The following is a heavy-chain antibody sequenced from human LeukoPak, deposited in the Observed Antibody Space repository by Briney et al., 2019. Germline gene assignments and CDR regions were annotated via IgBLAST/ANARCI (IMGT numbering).Heavy chain of an antibody. CDR1: GYTFTNYY. CDR2: INPGGRST. V-gene: IGHV1-46*01. Sequence: ASVKVSCKASGYTFTNYYIHWVRQAPGQGLEWMGIINPGGRSTSYAQKFQGRVTMTRDTSTSTVYMELSSLRSEDTAVYYCARAQGSYYHYYMDVWGKGTTVTVSS. D-gene: IGHD1-26*01. CDR3: ARAQGSYYHYYMDV. J-gene: IGHJ6*03.